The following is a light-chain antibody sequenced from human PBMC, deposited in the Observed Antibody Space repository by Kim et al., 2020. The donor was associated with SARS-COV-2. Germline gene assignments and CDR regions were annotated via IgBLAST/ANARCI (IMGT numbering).Light chain of an antibody. CDR1: QSISNT. V-gene: IGKV3-15*01. CDR2: AAS. Sequence: SQGASATLSGRASQSISNTLSWHQQKPGQAPMLLIYAASARATGLPARFSGCGSGTEFTLTIISLQSDDFAVYYCQQYSNWPVTFGGGTKLEI. J-gene: IGKJ4*01. CDR3: QQYSNWPVT.